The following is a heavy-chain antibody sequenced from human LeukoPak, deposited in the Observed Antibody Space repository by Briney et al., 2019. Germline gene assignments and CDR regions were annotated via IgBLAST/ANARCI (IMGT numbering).Heavy chain of an antibody. J-gene: IGHJ4*02. CDR3: APLSVASSDFEN. D-gene: IGHD6-19*01. CDR2: IIGSGGNT. V-gene: IGHV3-23*01. Sequence: GGSLRLSSAPSGFTFSSYGMSCVRQAPEKGLGWVLAIIGSGGNTYYADAVKGRITISKDNSKNTLYLQMNSLRAEDTAVYYCAPLSVASSDFENWGQGTLVTVSS. CDR1: GFTFSSYG.